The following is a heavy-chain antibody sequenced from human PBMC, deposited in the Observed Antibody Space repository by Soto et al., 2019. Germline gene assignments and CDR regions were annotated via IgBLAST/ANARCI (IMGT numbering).Heavy chain of an antibody. D-gene: IGHD3-3*01. CDR3: AILSPYYDFWSGYYLNWFDP. V-gene: IGHV1-8*01. CDR1: GYTFTSYD. J-gene: IGHJ5*02. Sequence: ASVKVSCKASGYTFTSYDINWVRQATGQGLEWMGWMNPNSGNTGYAQKFQGRVTMTRNTSISTAYMELSSLRSEDTAVYYCAILSPYYDFWSGYYLNWFDPWGQGTLVTVSS. CDR2: MNPNSGNT.